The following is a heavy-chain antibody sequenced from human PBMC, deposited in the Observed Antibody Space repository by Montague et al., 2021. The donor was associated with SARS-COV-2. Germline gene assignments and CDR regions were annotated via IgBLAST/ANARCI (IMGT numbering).Heavy chain of an antibody. V-gene: IGHV4-59*01. D-gene: IGHD2-15*01. CDR3: ARGTVVGAFDF. Sequence: SETLSLTCTVSGGSINGYYWTWVRHPPGKGLQWIAHIYYYGRTSYIPSLKSRLSVSIDKAKSKFSLGLTSVTAADTARYFCARGTVVGAFDFWGQGALVSVSS. CDR2: IYYYGRT. J-gene: IGHJ4*02. CDR1: GGSINGYY.